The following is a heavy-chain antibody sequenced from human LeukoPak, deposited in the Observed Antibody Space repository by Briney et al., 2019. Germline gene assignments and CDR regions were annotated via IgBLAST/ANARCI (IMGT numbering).Heavy chain of an antibody. J-gene: IGHJ4*02. V-gene: IGHV3-23*01. Sequence: GGSLRLSCAASGFTFSSYAMSWVRQAPGKGLEWVSAISDSGGSTYYADSVKGRFTISRDNSKNTLYLQMNSLRAEDTAVYYCAKPLGYYYASSGYPYWGQGTLVTVSS. D-gene: IGHD3-22*01. CDR3: AKPLGYYYASSGYPY. CDR1: GFTFSSYA. CDR2: ISDSGGST.